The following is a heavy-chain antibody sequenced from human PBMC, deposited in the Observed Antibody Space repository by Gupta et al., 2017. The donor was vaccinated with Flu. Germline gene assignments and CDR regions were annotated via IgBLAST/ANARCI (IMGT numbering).Heavy chain of an antibody. V-gene: IGHV4-31*03. J-gene: IGHJ3*01. Sequence: QVQLQESGPGLVKHSQTPSLPCTVSGAAISSGGSYWSWIRQHPGKGLEWIGYIYYGGNTYYSPSLRSRLTISIDTSKNQFSLRLTSVTAADTATYYCARQYCNDYSCHDAFGFWGQGTSVTVSS. D-gene: IGHD2/OR15-2a*01. CDR3: ARQYCNDYSCHDAFGF. CDR2: IYYGGNT. CDR1: GAAISSGGSY.